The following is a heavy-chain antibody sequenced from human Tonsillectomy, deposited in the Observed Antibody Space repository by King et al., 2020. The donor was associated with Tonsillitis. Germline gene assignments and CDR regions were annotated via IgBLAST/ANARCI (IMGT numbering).Heavy chain of an antibody. CDR3: ARDLGYYDSSGYYLTGSDAFDI. CDR1: GGSISSYY. CDR2: IYYSGST. Sequence: QLQESGPGLVKPSETLSLTCTVSGGSISSYYWSWLRQPPGKGLAWIGYIYYSGSTNYNPSLKSRVTISVDTSKNQFSLKLSSVTAADTAVYYCARDLGYYDSSGYYLTGSDAFDIWGQGTMVTVSS. J-gene: IGHJ3*02. V-gene: IGHV4-59*01. D-gene: IGHD3-22*01.